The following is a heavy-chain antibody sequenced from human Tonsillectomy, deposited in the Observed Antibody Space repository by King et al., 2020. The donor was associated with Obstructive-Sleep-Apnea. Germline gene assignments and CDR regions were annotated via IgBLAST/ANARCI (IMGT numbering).Heavy chain of an antibody. V-gene: IGHV4-31*03. D-gene: IGHD2-21*02. Sequence: VPLQESGPGLVKPSQTLSLTCTVSGGSISSGGYYWSWIRQHPGKGLEWIGYIYYSGSTYYNPSLKSRVTISVDTSKNQFSLKLSSVTAADTAVYYCARGRSIVVVTYNWFDPWGQGTLVTVSS. J-gene: IGHJ5*02. CDR1: GGSISSGGYY. CDR2: IYYSGST. CDR3: ARGRSIVVVTYNWFDP.